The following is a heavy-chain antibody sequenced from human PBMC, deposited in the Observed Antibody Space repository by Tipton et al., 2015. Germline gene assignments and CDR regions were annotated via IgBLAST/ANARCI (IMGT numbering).Heavy chain of an antibody. Sequence: LSLTCTVSGDSLTISGYFWAWIRQPPGKGLEWLGTIYYSGTTYYNPSLESRVTMSVDTSKNQFSLKLSSVIAADTAVYYCAGTTVVGHTGLGVDYWGQGTLVTVSS. CDR2: IYYSGTT. V-gene: IGHV4-39*07. CDR3: AGTTVVGHTGLGVDY. D-gene: IGHD6-19*01. CDR1: GDSLTISGYF. J-gene: IGHJ4*02.